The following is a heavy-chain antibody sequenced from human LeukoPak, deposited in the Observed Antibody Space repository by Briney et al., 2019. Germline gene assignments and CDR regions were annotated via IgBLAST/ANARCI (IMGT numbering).Heavy chain of an antibody. CDR3: ARSGGLLDGYNSRNDY. CDR2: INPSGGST. J-gene: IGHJ4*02. CDR1: GYTFTSYY. D-gene: IGHD5-24*01. Sequence: GASVKVSCKASGYTFTSYYMHWVRQAPGQGLEWMGIINPSGGSTSYAQKFQGRVTMTRDMSTSTVYMELSSLRSEDTAVYYCARSGGLLDGYNSRNDYWGQGTLVTVSS. V-gene: IGHV1-46*01.